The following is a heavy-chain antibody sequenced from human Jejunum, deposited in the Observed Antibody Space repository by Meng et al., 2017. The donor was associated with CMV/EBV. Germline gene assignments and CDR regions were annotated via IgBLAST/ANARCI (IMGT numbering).Heavy chain of an antibody. CDR3: ARARSSGWYGGANY. CDR1: GFTVDDYG. J-gene: IGHJ4*02. D-gene: IGHD6-19*01. Sequence: SGFTVDDYGMSWVRQGPGKGLEWVSGINWNGGSTGYADSVKGRFTISRDNAKNSLYLQMNSLRAEDTALYYCARARSSGWYGGANYWGQGSLVTVSS. V-gene: IGHV3-20*03. CDR2: INWNGGST.